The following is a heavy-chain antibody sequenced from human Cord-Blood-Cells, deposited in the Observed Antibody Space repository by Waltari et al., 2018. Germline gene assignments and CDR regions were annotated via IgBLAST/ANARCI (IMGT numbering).Heavy chain of an antibody. CDR2: IYTSGST. CDR1: GGSISSYY. CDR3: ARGDGSGSYYRVLDAFDI. V-gene: IGHV4-4*07. J-gene: IGHJ3*02. Sequence: QVQLQESGPGLVKPSETLSLTCTVSGGSISSYYWSWIRQPAGKGLEWIGRIYTSGSTNYNPSLKSRVTMSVDTSKNQFSLKLSSVTAADTAVYYCARGDGSGSYYRVLDAFDIWGQGTMVTVSS. D-gene: IGHD3-10*01.